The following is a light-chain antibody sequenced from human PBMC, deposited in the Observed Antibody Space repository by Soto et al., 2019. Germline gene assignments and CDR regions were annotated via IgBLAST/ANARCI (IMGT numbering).Light chain of an antibody. V-gene: IGLV2-14*01. Sequence: QSVLTQPASVSGSPGQSITISCTGTSSDVGGYNYVSWYQQHPGKAPKLMIYEVSNRPSGVSNRFSGSKSGNTASLTISGLQAEDEADYYCSSYTSSSPYVFGNGTKGTVL. J-gene: IGLJ1*01. CDR3: SSYTSSSPYV. CDR2: EVS. CDR1: SSDVGGYNY.